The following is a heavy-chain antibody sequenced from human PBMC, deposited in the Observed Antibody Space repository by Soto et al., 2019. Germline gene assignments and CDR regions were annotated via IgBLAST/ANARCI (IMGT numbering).Heavy chain of an antibody. CDR1: GYTFTGYY. CDR3: ARGTIPTAAGEHIDY. CDR2: INPNSGGT. V-gene: IGHV1-2*04. D-gene: IGHD6-13*01. J-gene: IGHJ4*02. Sequence: QVQLVQSGAEVKKPGASVKVSCKASGYTFTGYYMHWVRQAPGQGLEWMGWINPNSGGTNYAQKFQGWVTMTRDTSISTAYMELSRLRSDDTAVYYCARGTIPTAAGEHIDYWGQGTLVTGSS.